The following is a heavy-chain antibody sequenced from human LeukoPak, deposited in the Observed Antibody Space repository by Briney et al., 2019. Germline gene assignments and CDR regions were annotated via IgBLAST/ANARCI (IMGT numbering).Heavy chain of an antibody. V-gene: IGHV1-8*01. CDR3: ASGRHYCSSTSCYVSAWFDP. D-gene: IGHD2-2*01. Sequence: EAAVKVSRKASGYTFTSYDIHWVRQATGQGLAWMGWINANSGNTGYAQKFQGRVTITRNTSISTAYMELSSLRSEDTAVYYCASGRHYCSSTSCYVSAWFDPWGQGTLVTVSS. CDR2: INANSGNT. CDR1: GYTFTSYD. J-gene: IGHJ5*02.